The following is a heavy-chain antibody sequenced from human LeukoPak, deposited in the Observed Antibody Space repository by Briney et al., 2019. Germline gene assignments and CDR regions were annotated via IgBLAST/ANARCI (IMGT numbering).Heavy chain of an antibody. CDR1: GYTFTGYY. V-gene: IGHV1-2*06. CDR3: AREQWLENFDY. J-gene: IGHJ4*02. D-gene: IGHD6-19*01. Sequence: ASVKVSCKASGYTFTGYYMHWVRQAPGQGLEWMGRINPNSGGTNYAQKFQGRVTMTRDTSISTAYMELSRLRSDGTAVYYCAREQWLENFDYWGQGTLVTVSS. CDR2: INPNSGGT.